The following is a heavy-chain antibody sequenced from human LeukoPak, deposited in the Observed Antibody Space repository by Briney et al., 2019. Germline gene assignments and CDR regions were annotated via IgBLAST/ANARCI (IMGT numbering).Heavy chain of an antibody. CDR3: ARGLSSTSALGGLDYYGMDV. CDR2: IIPILGIA. V-gene: IGHV1-69*04. J-gene: IGHJ6*02. Sequence: SVKVSCKASGGTFSSYAISWVRQAPGQGLEWMGRIIPILGIANYAQKFQGRVTITADKSTSTAYMELSSLRSEDTAVYYCARGLSSTSALGGLDYYGMDVWGQGTTVTVSS. CDR1: GGTFSSYA. D-gene: IGHD2-2*01.